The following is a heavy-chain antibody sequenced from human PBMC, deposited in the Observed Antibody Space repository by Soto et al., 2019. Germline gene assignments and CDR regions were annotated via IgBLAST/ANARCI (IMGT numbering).Heavy chain of an antibody. CDR1: GFTFDDYA. CDR2: ISWNSGSI. D-gene: IGHD3-10*01. J-gene: IGHJ6*03. CDR3: AKGGIYYGSGSYYYYYYMDV. Sequence: GGSLRLCCSASGFTFDDYAMHGVRQAPGKGLEWVSGISWNSGSIGYADSVKGRFTISRDNAKNSLYLQMNSLRAEDTALYYCAKGGIYYGSGSYYYYYYMDVWGKGTTVTVSS. V-gene: IGHV3-9*01.